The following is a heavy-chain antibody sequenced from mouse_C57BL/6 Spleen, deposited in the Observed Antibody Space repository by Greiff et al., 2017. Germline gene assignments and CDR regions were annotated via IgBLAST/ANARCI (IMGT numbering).Heavy chain of an antibody. CDR1: GYTFTDYY. CDR2: IYPGSGNT. V-gene: IGHV1-76*01. Sequence: VQLQQSGAELVRPGASVKLSCKASGYTFTDYYINWVKQRPGQGLEWIARIYPGSGNTYYNEKFKGKATLTAEKSSSTAYMQLSSLTSEDSAVYFCARVGSSLHWYFDVWGTGTTVTVSS. J-gene: IGHJ1*03. D-gene: IGHD1-1*01. CDR3: ARVGSSLHWYFDV.